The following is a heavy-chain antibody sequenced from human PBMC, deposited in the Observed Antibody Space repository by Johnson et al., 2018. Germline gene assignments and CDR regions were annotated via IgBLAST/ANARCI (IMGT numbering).Heavy chain of an antibody. Sequence: QVQLVESGGGVVPPGTSLRLSCAASGFDFSTYAIHCVRQAPGKGLEWRSVIAYGADKENFAESVKGRFTISRDNSQNTLYLQMNSLRAEGTAVYYCAKDRAARPLGYYYMDVWGKGTTVIVSS. D-gene: IGHD6-6*01. CDR2: IAYGADKE. J-gene: IGHJ6*03. CDR1: GFDFSTYA. CDR3: AKDRAARPLGYYYMDV. V-gene: IGHV3-30-3*01.